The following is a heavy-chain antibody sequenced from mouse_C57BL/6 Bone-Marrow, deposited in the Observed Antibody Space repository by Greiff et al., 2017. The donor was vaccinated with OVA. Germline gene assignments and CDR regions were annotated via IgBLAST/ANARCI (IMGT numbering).Heavy chain of an antibody. CDR1: GYAFSSSW. Sequence: QVQLQQSGPELVKPGASVTISCKATGYAFSSSWMNWVKQRPGKGLVGFGRIYPGDGDTNYNGKFKGKATLTADKSSSTAYMQLSSLTSEDSAVYFCARGGYYGAYWGQGTLVTVSA. CDR2: IYPGDGDT. V-gene: IGHV1-82*01. D-gene: IGHD1-1*01. CDR3: ARGGYYGAY. J-gene: IGHJ3*01.